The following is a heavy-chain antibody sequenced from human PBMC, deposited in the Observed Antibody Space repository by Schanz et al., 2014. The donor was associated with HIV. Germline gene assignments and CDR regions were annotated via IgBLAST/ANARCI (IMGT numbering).Heavy chain of an antibody. V-gene: IGHV3-74*01. CDR3: ARETVNYYYGMDV. CDR2: INNDGSST. J-gene: IGHJ6*02. CDR1: GFSFSNYW. D-gene: IGHD4-4*01. Sequence: EVQLVESGGGLVKRGGSLRLSCAASGFSFSNYWMYWVRQAPGKGLVWVSRINNDGSSTSYADSVKGRFTISRDNAKNTLYLQMKSLRAEDTAVYYCARETVNYYYGMDVWGQGTTVTVSS.